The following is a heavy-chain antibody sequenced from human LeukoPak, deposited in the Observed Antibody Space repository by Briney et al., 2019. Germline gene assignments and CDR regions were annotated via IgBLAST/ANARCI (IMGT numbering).Heavy chain of an antibody. CDR3: ARGDFAYYFDS. CDR2: IFYTGST. V-gene: IGHV4-30-4*08. J-gene: IGHJ4*02. Sequence: SQTLSLTCSVSGGSISTGDYYWSWIRQPPGKGLEWIGYIFYTGSTYYNPSLKSRVTISVDTSKNQFSLKLSSVTAADTAVYYCARGDFAYYFDSWGQGTLVTVFS. CDR1: GGSISTGDYY.